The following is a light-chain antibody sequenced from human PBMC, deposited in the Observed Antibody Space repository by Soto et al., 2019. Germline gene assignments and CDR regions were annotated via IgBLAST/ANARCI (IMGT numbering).Light chain of an antibody. CDR3: QQRSSAIT. V-gene: IGKV3-11*01. CDR1: QSVSSH. J-gene: IGKJ5*01. Sequence: EIVLTQSPAPLSLSPGERATLSCRASQSVSSHLAWFQQRPGQAPRLLIYDASNRATGIPARFSGRGSGTDFTLTISSLEPEDFAVYYCQQRSSAITFGQGTRLEI. CDR2: DAS.